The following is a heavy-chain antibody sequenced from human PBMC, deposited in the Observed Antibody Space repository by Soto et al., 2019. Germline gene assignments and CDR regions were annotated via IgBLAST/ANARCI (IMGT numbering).Heavy chain of an antibody. CDR2: IIPILGIA. D-gene: IGHD2-2*01. V-gene: IGHV1-69*02. CDR1: GGTFSSYT. Sequence: SVKVACNASGGTFSSYTISWVRQAPGQGLEWMGRIIPILGIANYAQKFQGRVTITADKSTSTAYMELSSLRSEDTAVYYCARGIVVVPAAMPDAFTYLLKNDAFDIWGQGTMVTVSS. CDR3: ARGIVVVPAAMPDAFTYLLKNDAFDI. J-gene: IGHJ3*02.